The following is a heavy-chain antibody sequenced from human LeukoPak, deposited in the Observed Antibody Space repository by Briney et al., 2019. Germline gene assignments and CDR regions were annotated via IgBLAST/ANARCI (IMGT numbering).Heavy chain of an antibody. D-gene: IGHD3-3*01. CDR3: ARLGPYYDFWSGYYANWFDP. CDR2: IYYSGST. J-gene: IGHJ5*02. V-gene: IGHV4-39*07. Sequence: PSETLSLTCTVSGGSISSSSYYWGWIRQPPGKGLEWIGSIYYSGSTYYNPSLKSRVTISVDTSKNQFSLKLSSVTAADTAVYYCARLGPYYDFWSGYYANWFDPWGQGTLVTVSS. CDR1: GGSISSSSYY.